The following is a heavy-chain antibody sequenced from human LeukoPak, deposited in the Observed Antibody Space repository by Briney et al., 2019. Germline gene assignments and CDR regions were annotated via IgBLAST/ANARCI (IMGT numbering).Heavy chain of an antibody. CDR2: IIPIFGTA. J-gene: IGHJ4*02. CDR3: ARSLVGAPSRVYFDY. V-gene: IGHV1-69*06. D-gene: IGHD1-26*01. CDR1: GGTFSSYA. Sequence: ASAKVSCKASGGTFSSYAISWVRQAPGQGLEWMGGIIPIFGTANYAQKFQGRVTITADKSTSTAYMELSSLRSEDTAVYYCARSLVGAPSRVYFDYWGQGTLVTVSS.